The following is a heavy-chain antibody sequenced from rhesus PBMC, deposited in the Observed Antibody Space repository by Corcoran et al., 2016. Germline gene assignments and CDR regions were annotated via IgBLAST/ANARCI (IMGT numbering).Heavy chain of an antibody. Sequence: QVQLQESGPGLVKPSETLALTCAVSGASISNYWWSWISQPPGKGREGIGEINGNGGSTYSHPSLTSLVTITSDASKNQFSLKLSSVTAADAAVYYCASAYYYSGSYYYVGVDYWGQGVLVTVSS. CDR3: ASAYYYSGSYYYVGVDY. D-gene: IGHD3-16*01. CDR1: GASISNYW. CDR2: INGNGGST. J-gene: IGHJ4*01. V-gene: IGHV4-80*01.